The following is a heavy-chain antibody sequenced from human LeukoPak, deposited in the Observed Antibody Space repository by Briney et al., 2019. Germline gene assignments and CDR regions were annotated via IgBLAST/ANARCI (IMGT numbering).Heavy chain of an antibody. D-gene: IGHD6-13*01. Sequence: GGSLRLSCAASGFTFSSYWMHWVRQAPGKGLVWVSRINSDGSSTSYADSVRGRFTISRDNAKNTLYLQMNSLRAEDTAVYYCARALTGLRGGSLWVSRPGAAFDIWGQGTMVTVSS. CDR1: GFTFSSYW. V-gene: IGHV3-74*01. J-gene: IGHJ3*02. CDR3: ARALTGLRGGSLWVSRPGAAFDI. CDR2: INSDGSST.